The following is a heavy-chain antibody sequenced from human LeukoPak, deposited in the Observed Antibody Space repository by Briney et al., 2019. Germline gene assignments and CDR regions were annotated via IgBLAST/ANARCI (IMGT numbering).Heavy chain of an antibody. CDR2: IYSGGTT. Sequence: GGSLRLSCAASGFTVSSNFMSWVRQVPGKGLEWVSAIYSGGTTHYAESVKGRFTISRDNSKNTLYLQMNSLRVEDTAVFYCATEKIPDEHRGAFDVWGQGTMVTDSS. V-gene: IGHV3-53*01. CDR1: GFTVSSNF. J-gene: IGHJ3*01. CDR3: ATEKIPDEHRGAFDV. D-gene: IGHD2-21*01.